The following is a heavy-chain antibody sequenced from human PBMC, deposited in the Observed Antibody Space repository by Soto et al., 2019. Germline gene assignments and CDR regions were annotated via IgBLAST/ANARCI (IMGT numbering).Heavy chain of an antibody. CDR2: TYYRSKWYY. J-gene: IGHJ5*02. CDR1: GDSVSSNSAA. V-gene: IGHV6-1*01. CDR3: ARVKTGQGWFDP. D-gene: IGHD1-1*01. Sequence: SQTLSLTFAISGDSVSSNSAAWSWIRQTPSRGLEWLGRTYYRSKWYYDYSESLKSRITIKPDTSKNQVSLQLSSVTPEDTALYFCARVKTGQGWFDPWGQGTLVTVSS.